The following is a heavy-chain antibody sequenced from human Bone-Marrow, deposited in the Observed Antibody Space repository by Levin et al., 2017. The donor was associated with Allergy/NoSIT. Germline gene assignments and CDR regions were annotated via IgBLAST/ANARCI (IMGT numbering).Heavy chain of an antibody. CDR1: GGSLTSYY. V-gene: IGHV4-59*01. CDR3: ARDDDSTNYFFSFDN. D-gene: IGHD2/OR15-2a*01. CDR2: VSYSRDS. Sequence: AGGSLRLSCTVSGGSLTSYYWTWIRQPPGKGLEWIGYVSYSRDSNNNPSLRSRLTMSLDTSRNQFSLKLTSVTAADTAVYYCARDDDSTNYFFSFDNWGQGALVTVSS. J-gene: IGHJ4*02.